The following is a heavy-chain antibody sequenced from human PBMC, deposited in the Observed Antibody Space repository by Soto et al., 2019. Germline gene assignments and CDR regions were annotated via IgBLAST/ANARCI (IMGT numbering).Heavy chain of an antibody. CDR2: ISDSGTTI. J-gene: IGHJ3*01. D-gene: IGHD2-8*02. V-gene: IGHV3-48*03. Sequence: GGSLSLSCAASAFIFSNYEVDWVRQVRGKGLEWISYISDSGTTIYYAASVKGRFTISRDDARTSLYLQMNNLRDEDTAVYFCVKEYCTGGACFDAFDRWGQGTLVTVSS. CDR3: VKEYCTGGACFDAFDR. CDR1: AFIFSNYE.